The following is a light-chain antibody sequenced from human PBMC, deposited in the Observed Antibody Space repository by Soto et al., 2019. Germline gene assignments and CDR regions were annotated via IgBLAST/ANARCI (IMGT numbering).Light chain of an antibody. CDR2: GAS. CDR1: QSLRSSY. V-gene: IGKV3-15*01. CDR3: HQYHYWWT. J-gene: IGKJ1*01. Sequence: IVLTQSPGTLSLSPGERATLSCRASQSLRSSYLAWYQQKPGQAPRLIISGASTRATGIPARFSGSGSGTEFTLTISSLQSEDFAVYYCHQYHYWWTFGQGTKV.